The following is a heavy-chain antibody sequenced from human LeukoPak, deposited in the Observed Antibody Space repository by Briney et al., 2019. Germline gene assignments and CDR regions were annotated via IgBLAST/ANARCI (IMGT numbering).Heavy chain of an antibody. D-gene: IGHD1-1*01. CDR2: ISGSGGST. Sequence: PGGSLRLSCAASGFTFSSYAMSWVRQAPGKGLEWVSVISGSGGSTYYRDSVKGRFTISRDTSKNTLYLQMNSLTAGDTAVYFCAKDGTTTLTFDYWGQGTLVTVSS. J-gene: IGHJ4*02. CDR3: AKDGTTTLTFDY. V-gene: IGHV3-23*01. CDR1: GFTFSSYA.